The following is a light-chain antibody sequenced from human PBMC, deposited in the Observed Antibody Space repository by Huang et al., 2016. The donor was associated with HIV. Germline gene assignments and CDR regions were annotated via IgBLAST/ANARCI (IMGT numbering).Light chain of an antibody. J-gene: IGKJ2*01. Sequence: EIVLTQSPATLSLSPGERATLSCRASQRVSRYFAWYQQKPGQAPRLLIYDASNSATGIPARFSCSGSGTDCTLTISSREPEYFAVYYCQQRNNWPSYTFGQGTKLEIK. V-gene: IGKV3-11*01. CDR3: QQRNNWPSYT. CDR2: DAS. CDR1: QRVSRY.